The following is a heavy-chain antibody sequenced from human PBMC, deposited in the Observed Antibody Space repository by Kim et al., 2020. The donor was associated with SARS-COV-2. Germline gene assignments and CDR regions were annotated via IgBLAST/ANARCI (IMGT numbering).Heavy chain of an antibody. CDR2: ISGSGAST. Sequence: GGSLRLSCAASGFTFSSYAMTWVRQPPGKGLQWVSVISGSGASTYYADSVKGRYTISRDNSKNTLYLQMNSLRAEDTAVYYCAQGGSYFDYWGQGTLVTVSS. V-gene: IGHV3-23*01. J-gene: IGHJ4*02. CDR1: GFTFSSYA. D-gene: IGHD3-10*01. CDR3: AQGGSYFDY.